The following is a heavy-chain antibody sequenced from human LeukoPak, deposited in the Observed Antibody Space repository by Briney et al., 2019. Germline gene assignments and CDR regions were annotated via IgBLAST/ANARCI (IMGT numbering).Heavy chain of an antibody. CDR1: GFTVSNNY. Sequence: GGSLRLSCAGSGFTVSNNYMSWVRQAPRKGLEWVSLIYSGGSTYYADSVKGRFTISRDNSKNTVYLQMNSLRAEDTAMYYCARAARGSYYDFDYWGQGTLVTVSS. V-gene: IGHV3-53*01. CDR2: IYSGGST. J-gene: IGHJ4*02. CDR3: ARAARGSYYDFDY. D-gene: IGHD1-26*01.